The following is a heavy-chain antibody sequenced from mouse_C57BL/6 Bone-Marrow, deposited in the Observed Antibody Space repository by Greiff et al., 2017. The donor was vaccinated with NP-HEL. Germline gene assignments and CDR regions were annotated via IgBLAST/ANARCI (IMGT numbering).Heavy chain of an antibody. CDR1: GFTFNTYA. J-gene: IGHJ3*01. V-gene: IGHV10-3*01. CDR3: VRDYYGSSYRALFAY. D-gene: IGHD1-1*01. CDR2: IRSKSSNYAT. Sequence: EVQRVESGGGLVQPKGSLKLSCAASGFTFNTYAMHWVRQAPGQGLEWVARIRSKSSNYATYYADSVKDRFTISRDDSQSMLYLQMNKLKTEDTAMYYCVRDYYGSSYRALFAYWGQGTLVTVSA.